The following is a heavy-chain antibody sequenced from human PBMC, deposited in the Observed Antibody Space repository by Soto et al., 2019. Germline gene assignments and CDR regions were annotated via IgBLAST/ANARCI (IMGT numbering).Heavy chain of an antibody. Sequence: SETLSLTCTVSGGSISSGTYYWSWIRQHPGKGLEWIGYVSYIGSTYYNPSLRSRVTISVDTSKNQFSLKLSSVTAADTAVYYCARDFVVVPPAIPGAWFDPWGQGTLVTVSS. CDR2: VSYIGST. D-gene: IGHD2-2*01. CDR3: ARDFVVVPPAIPGAWFDP. J-gene: IGHJ5*02. V-gene: IGHV4-31*03. CDR1: GGSISSGTYY.